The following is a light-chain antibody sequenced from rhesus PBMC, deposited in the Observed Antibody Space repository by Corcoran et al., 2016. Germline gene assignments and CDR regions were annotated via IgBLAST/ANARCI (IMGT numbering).Light chain of an antibody. V-gene: IGKV1-74*01. Sequence: DIQMTQSPSSLSASVGDRVTITCRASENVKNYLNWYQQKPGKAPKLLIYKASNLQSGVPSRFSGSGSWTDYTFTIRSLQPVDVATYYCQHGYGTPLTFGGGTKVEIK. J-gene: IGKJ4*01. CDR3: QHGYGTPLT. CDR1: ENVKNY. CDR2: KAS.